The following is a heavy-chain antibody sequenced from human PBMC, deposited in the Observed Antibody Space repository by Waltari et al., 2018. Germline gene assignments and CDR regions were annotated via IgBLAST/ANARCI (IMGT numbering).Heavy chain of an antibody. CDR3: ARVYASFPVYGGYFDY. V-gene: IGHV4-39*07. CDR2: IYYSGST. CDR1: GGSISSSSYY. Sequence: QLQLQESGPGLVKPSETLSLTCTVSGGSISSSSYYWGWIRQPPGKGLEWIGSIYYSGSTYYNPSLKSRVTISVDTSKNQFSLKLSSVTAADTAVYYCARVYASFPVYGGYFDYWGQGTLVTVSS. J-gene: IGHJ4*02. D-gene: IGHD3-10*01.